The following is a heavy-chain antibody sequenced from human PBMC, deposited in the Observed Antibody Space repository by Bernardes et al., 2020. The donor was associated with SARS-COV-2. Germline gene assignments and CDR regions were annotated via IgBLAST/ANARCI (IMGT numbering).Heavy chain of an antibody. CDR1: GFTFSSYA. D-gene: IGHD1-26*01. Sequence: GSSLRLFCAASGFTFSSYAMHWVRQAPGKGLEWVAVISYDGSNKYYADSVKGRFTISRDNSKNTLYLQMNSLRAEDTAVYYCARTYSGSYTHYFDYWGQGTLVTVSS. V-gene: IGHV3-30-3*01. J-gene: IGHJ4*02. CDR2: ISYDGSNK. CDR3: ARTYSGSYTHYFDY.